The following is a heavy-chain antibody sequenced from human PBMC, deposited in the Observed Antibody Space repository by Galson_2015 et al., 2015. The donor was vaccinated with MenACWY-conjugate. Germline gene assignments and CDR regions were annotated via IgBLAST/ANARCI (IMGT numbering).Heavy chain of an antibody. CDR2: IIPILGIT. D-gene: IGHD5-12*01. V-gene: IGHV1-69*04. CDR1: GGTFSSYS. J-gene: IGHJ6*02. Sequence: SAKVSCKASGGTFSSYSLNWVRQAPGQGLEWMGRIIPILGITNYAQKFLGRVTITADKSTNTAYMVLSSLRSEDTTVYHCARDIVTTLNPIEYSYHAMDVWGQGTTVTVSS. CDR3: ARDIVTTLNPIEYSYHAMDV.